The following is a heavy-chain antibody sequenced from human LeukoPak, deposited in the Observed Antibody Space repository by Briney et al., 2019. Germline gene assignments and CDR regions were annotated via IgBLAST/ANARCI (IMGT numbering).Heavy chain of an antibody. CDR2: IIPIFGTA. D-gene: IGHD3-10*01. CDR3: ARDRDMVRGAWLDP. V-gene: IGHV1-69*13. J-gene: IGHJ5*02. CDR1: GGTFSSYA. Sequence: GASVKVSCKASGGTFSSYAISWVRQAPGQGLEWMGGIIPIFGTANYAQKFQGRVTITADESTSTAYMELSSLRSEDTAVYYCARDRDMVRGAWLDPWGQGTLVTVSS.